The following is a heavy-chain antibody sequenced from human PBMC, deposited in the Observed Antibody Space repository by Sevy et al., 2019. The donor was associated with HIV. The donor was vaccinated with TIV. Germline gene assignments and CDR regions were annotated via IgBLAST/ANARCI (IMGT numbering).Heavy chain of an antibody. V-gene: IGHV3-74*01. CDR3: VREGDPCCLYHFDF. CDR2: ITSDGSRK. J-gene: IGHJ4*02. D-gene: IGHD2-15*01. CDR1: GFTFRNYC. Sequence: GGSLRLSCAASGFTFRNYCMNWVRQAPGKGPEWVTRITSDGSRKKYADFVKGRFTISRDNAKNTVYLQMNSLRAEDTAMYYCVREGDPCCLYHFDFWGQGTLVTVSS.